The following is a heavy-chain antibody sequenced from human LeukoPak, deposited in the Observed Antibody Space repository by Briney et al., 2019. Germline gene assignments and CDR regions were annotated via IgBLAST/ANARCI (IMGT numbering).Heavy chain of an antibody. J-gene: IGHJ4*02. V-gene: IGHV3-66*01. CDR1: GFTFSSYA. CDR2: IYSGGST. D-gene: IGHD3-9*01. Sequence: PGTSLRLSCAASGFTFSSYAMRWVRQAPGKGLEWVSVIYSGGSTHYADSVKGRFTISRDNSKNTLYLQMNSLRAEDTAVYYCARDRLHYDSLTGYPADWGQGTLVTVSS. CDR3: ARDRLHYDSLTGYPAD.